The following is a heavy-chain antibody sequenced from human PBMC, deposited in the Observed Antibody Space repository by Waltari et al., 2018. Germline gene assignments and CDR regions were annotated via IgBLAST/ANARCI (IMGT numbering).Heavy chain of an antibody. J-gene: IGHJ6*02. CDR1: GFRFSNYA. Sequence: EEQLLESGGGLVQPGGSLRLSCAASGFRFSNYAMRWVRQAPGKGLEWVASISGNGGGTHYADSVKGRFTISRDNSKNTLYVQMNSLRAEDTAVYYCAKDRVKWDVWGQGTTVTVSS. CDR3: AKDRVKWDV. V-gene: IGHV3-23*01. D-gene: IGHD3-10*01. CDR2: ISGNGGGT.